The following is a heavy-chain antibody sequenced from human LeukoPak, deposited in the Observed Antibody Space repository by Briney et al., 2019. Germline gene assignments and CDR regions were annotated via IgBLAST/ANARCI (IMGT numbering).Heavy chain of an antibody. Sequence: RASVKVSCKASGGTFSSYAISWVRQAPGQGLEWMGGIIPIFGTANYAQKFQGRVTITADESTSTAYTELSSLRSEDTAVYYCARDCSSTSCFDLWGRGTLVTVSS. CDR1: GGTFSSYA. D-gene: IGHD2-2*01. J-gene: IGHJ2*01. V-gene: IGHV1-69*13. CDR3: ARDCSSTSCFDL. CDR2: IIPIFGTA.